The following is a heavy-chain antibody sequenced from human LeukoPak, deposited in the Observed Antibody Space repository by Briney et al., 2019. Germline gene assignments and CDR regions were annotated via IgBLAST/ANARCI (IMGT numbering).Heavy chain of an antibody. CDR2: IYHSGST. CDR3: ARVTGTNWFDP. D-gene: IGHD1/OR15-1a*01. Sequence: SGTLSLTCAVSGGSISSSNWWSWVRQPPGKGLEWIGEIYHSGSTNYNPSLKSRVTISVDTSKNQFSLKLSSVTAADTAVYYCARVTGTNWFDPWGQGTLVTVSS. CDR1: GGSISSSNW. J-gene: IGHJ5*02. V-gene: IGHV4-4*02.